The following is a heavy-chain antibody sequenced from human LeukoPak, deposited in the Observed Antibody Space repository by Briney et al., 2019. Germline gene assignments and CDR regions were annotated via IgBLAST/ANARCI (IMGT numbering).Heavy chain of an antibody. CDR2: IYYGGSY. J-gene: IGHJ4*02. Sequence: PSETLSLTCTVSGDSISTNSYYWGWIRQPPGKGLEWIGSIYYGGSYYYNPSLKSRVTLSVDASKKQFSLRLISVSAADTAVYYCARQSWQLSRYFDHCGQGTLVTVSS. CDR1: GDSISTNSYY. V-gene: IGHV4-39*01. CDR3: ARQSWQLSRYFDH. D-gene: IGHD6-6*01.